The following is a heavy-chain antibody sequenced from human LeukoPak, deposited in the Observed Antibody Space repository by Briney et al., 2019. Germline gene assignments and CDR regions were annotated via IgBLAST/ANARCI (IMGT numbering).Heavy chain of an antibody. D-gene: IGHD3-22*01. V-gene: IGHV1-2*02. CDR2: MNPNSGDT. J-gene: IGHJ4*02. Sequence: ASVKVSCKASGYIFTGYYVHWVRQAPGQGLEWMGWMNPNSGDTNYAQKCQGRVTMTSDTSITTAYVELSSLTSDDAAVYYCARGRYGLLSGYDYWGQGAMVTVSS. CDR3: ARGRYGLLSGYDY. CDR1: GYIFTGYY.